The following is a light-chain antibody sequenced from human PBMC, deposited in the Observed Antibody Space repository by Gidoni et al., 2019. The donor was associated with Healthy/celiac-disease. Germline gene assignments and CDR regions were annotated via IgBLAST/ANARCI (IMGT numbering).Light chain of an antibody. J-gene: IGKJ4*01. CDR3: QQRSNWLT. V-gene: IGKV3-11*01. CDR1: QSVSSY. CDR2: DAS. Sequence: EIVLTTSPATLSLSPGERATLSCRARQSVSSYLAWYQQKPGQAPRLLIYDASNRATGIPARFSGSGSGTDFTQTISSLEPEDFAVYYCQQRSNWLTFGGGTKVEIK.